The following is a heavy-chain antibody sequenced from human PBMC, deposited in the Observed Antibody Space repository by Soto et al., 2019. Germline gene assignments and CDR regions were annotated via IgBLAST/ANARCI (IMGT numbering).Heavy chain of an antibody. CDR1: GGTFSSYA. J-gene: IGHJ6*04. V-gene: IGHV1-69*12. D-gene: IGHD2-15*01. CDR2: YIPVFGTA. CDR3: ARPVVAATMAYGMDV. Sequence: VQLVQSGAEVKKPASSVNVSCKASGGTFSSYAISGVRQAPGHGREWMGGYIPVFGTANYAKKLQGRVTITADESRRTAEVELSSFRSEDTAVCCCARPVVAATMAYGMDVWGKGTTVTVSS.